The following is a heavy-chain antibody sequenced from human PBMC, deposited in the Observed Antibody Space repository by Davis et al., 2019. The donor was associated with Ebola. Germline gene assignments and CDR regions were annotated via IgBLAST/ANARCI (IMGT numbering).Heavy chain of an antibody. CDR3: TKEDGGSSEH. CDR2: IRSKAYGGTT. J-gene: IGHJ4*02. V-gene: IGHV3-49*04. D-gene: IGHD1-26*01. CDR1: GFTFGAYA. Sequence: GGSLRLSCTASGFTFGAYAMSWVRQAPGKGLEWVGFIRSKAYGGTTEYAASVKGRFTISRDDSKSIAYLQMNSLKTEDTAVYYCTKEDGGSSEHWGQGTLVTVSS.